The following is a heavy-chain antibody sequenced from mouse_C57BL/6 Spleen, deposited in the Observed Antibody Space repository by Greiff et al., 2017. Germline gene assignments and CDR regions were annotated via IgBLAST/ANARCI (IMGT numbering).Heavy chain of an antibody. CDR1: GYAFSSSW. CDR3: ARDDGYFAY. J-gene: IGHJ3*01. CDR2: IYPGDGDT. Sequence: LQESGPELVKPGASVKISCKASGYAFSSSWMNWVKQRPGKGLEWIGRIYPGDGDTNYNGKFKGKATLTADKSSSTAYMQLSSLTSEDSAVYFCARDDGYFAYWGQGTLVTVSA. D-gene: IGHD2-3*01. V-gene: IGHV1-82*01.